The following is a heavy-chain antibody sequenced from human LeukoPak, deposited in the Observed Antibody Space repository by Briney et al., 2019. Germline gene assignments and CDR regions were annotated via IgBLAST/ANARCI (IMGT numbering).Heavy chain of an antibody. D-gene: IGHD3-16*01. V-gene: IGHV3-7*01. J-gene: IGHJ5*02. CDR3: LRDPGGGAPGRGFDP. CDR1: GFTFSNSW. CDR2: IKEDGSQK. Sequence: GGSLRLSCAASGFTFSNSWMGWVRQAPGKGLEWVASIKEDGSQKYYVDSVKGRFTISRDNAKNSLYVQMNNLRAEDTAVYYWLRDPGGGAPGRGFDPWGQGTLVTVSS.